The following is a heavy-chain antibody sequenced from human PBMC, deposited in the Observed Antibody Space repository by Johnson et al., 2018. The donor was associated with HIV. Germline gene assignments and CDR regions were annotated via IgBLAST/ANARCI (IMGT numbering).Heavy chain of an antibody. CDR2: IGTAGDT. CDR1: GFSSRSYD. V-gene: IGHV3-13*01. Sequence: VQLVESGGGLVQPGGSLRLSCAASGFSSRSYDMHWVRQRTGKGLEWVSGIGTAGDTYYPASVKGRFTISRVNAKNSLYLQMNSLRAGDTAVYYCVRDAFDYRDASGRFGGAGFDIWGQGTMVTVSS. D-gene: IGHD3-16*01. J-gene: IGHJ3*02. CDR3: VRDAFDYRDASGRFGGAGFDI.